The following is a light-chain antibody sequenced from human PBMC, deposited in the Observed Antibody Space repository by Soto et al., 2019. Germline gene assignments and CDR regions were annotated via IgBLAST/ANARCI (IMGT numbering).Light chain of an antibody. Sequence: DIQMTQSPSSLSASVGDRVTITCRASQGIRNDLAWYQLKLGKAPKCLIYDASSLQSGVPSRFSGSGSGTEFTLTISSLQPEDFATYSCLEHNRYPYTFGQGTKLEIK. V-gene: IGKV1-17*01. CDR2: DAS. CDR1: QGIRND. J-gene: IGKJ2*01. CDR3: LEHNRYPYT.